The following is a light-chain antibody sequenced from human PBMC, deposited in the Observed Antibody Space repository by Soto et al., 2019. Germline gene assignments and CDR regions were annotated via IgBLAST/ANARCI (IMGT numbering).Light chain of an antibody. J-gene: IGKJ1*01. CDR3: QQYGSSGT. Sequence: EIVLTQSPGTLSLSPGEIATLSFSASQSVISSYLAWYQQKPGQAPRLLIYGASIRATGIPDRFSGSGSETDFTLTISRLEPEDFALYYCQQYGSSGTFGQGTKVDIK. CDR1: QSVISSY. CDR2: GAS. V-gene: IGKV3-20*01.